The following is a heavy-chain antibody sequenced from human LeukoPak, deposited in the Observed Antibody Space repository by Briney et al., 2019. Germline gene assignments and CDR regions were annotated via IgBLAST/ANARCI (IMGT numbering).Heavy chain of an antibody. D-gene: IGHD1-1*01. Sequence: PSETLSLTCTVSGGSISNYYWSWIRQPPGKGLEWIGYISYIGSTKYNPSLKSRVTISVDTSKTQFSLKLSSVTAADPAVYYCAKSYLDPYYMDVWGKGTTVTVSS. V-gene: IGHV4-59*08. J-gene: IGHJ6*03. CDR3: AKSYLDPYYMDV. CDR2: ISYIGST. CDR1: GGSISNYY.